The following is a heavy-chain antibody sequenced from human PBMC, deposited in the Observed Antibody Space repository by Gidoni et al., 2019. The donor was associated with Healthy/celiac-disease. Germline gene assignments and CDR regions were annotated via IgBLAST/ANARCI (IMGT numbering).Heavy chain of an antibody. V-gene: IGHV1-8*01. J-gene: IGHJ6*02. CDR3: ARGLNDGYYDFWSGYYIRGGNQYYYYGMDV. Sequence: QVQLVQAGAEVKKPGASGKVSGKASGYTATSYDRNWVRQDTGLGLAWMGWMNPNRGNTGYAQMFQGRCTRPRTTAIRTAYMELGSLRSEATAVYYCARGLNDGYYDFWSGYYIRGGNQYYYYGMDVWGQGTTVTVSS. CDR1: GYTATSYD. CDR2: MNPNRGNT. D-gene: IGHD3-3*01.